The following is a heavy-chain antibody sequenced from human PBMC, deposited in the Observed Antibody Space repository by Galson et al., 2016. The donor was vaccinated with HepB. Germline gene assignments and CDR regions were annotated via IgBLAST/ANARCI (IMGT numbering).Heavy chain of an antibody. J-gene: IGHJ2*01. V-gene: IGHV3-53*01. Sequence: SLRLSCAASGFIVSSNDMSWVRQAPGKGLEWVSVLYSGGSTYYAASVKGRFTISRDNSKNTLYLQMHSLRAEDTAVYYCASLRFKGFDLWGRGTLVTVSS. CDR2: LYSGGST. CDR3: ASLRFKGFDL. D-gene: IGHD3-3*01. CDR1: GFIVSSND.